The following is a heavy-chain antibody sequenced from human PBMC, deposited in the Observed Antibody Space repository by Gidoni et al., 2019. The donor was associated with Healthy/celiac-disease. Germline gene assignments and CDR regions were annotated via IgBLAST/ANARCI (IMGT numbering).Heavy chain of an antibody. Sequence: QVQLVESGGGVVQPGRSLRLPCAASGFTFSSYAMHWVRQAPGQGLEWVAVISHDGSNKYYADSVKGRFTISRDNSKNTLYLQMNSLRAEDTAVYYCASPRGGGVYWGQGTLVTVSS. J-gene: IGHJ4*02. D-gene: IGHD2-15*01. V-gene: IGHV3-30-3*01. CDR2: ISHDGSNK. CDR1: GFTFSSYA. CDR3: ASPRGGGVY.